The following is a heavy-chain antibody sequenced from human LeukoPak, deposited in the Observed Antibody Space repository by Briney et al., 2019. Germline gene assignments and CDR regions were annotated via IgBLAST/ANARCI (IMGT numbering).Heavy chain of an antibody. V-gene: IGHV1-18*01. CDR1: GYTFTSYG. J-gene: IGHJ4*02. Sequence: ASVKVSCKASGYTFTSYGISWVRQAPGQGLEWMGWISAYNGNTNYAQKLQGRVTMTTDTSTSTAYMELRSLRSDDTAAYYCARESLVAARRGGSLGYWGQGTLVTVSS. CDR3: ARESLVAARRGGSLGY. D-gene: IGHD6-6*01. CDR2: ISAYNGNT.